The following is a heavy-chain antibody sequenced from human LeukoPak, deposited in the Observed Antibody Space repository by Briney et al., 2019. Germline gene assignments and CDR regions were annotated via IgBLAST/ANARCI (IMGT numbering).Heavy chain of an antibody. CDR1: GGSISSYY. D-gene: IGHD3-22*01. V-gene: IGHV4-59*05. CDR3: ARRDSSGYFDY. CDR2: IYYSGST. J-gene: IGHJ4*02. Sequence: SETLSLTCTVSGGSISSYYWSWIRQPAGKGLEWIGSIYYSGSTYYNPSLKSRVTISVDTSKNQFSLKLSSVTAADTAVYYCARRDSSGYFDYWGQGTLVTVSS.